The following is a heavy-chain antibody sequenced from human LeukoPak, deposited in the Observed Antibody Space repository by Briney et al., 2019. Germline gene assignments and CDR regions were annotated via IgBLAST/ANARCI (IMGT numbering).Heavy chain of an antibody. J-gene: IGHJ5*02. D-gene: IGHD3-10*01. CDR3: AKGPPPVLLWFGL. V-gene: IGHV3-30-3*01. Sequence: GRSLRLSCAASGFTFSTYAMHWVRQAPGKGLEWVAVISFDGSNKYYADSVKGRFTISRDNSKNTLYLQMNSLRAEDTAVYYCAKGPPPVLLWFGLWGQGTLVTVSS. CDR1: GFTFSTYA. CDR2: ISFDGSNK.